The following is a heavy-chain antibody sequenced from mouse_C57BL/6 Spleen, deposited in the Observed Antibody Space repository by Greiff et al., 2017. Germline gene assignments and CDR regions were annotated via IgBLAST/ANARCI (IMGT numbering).Heavy chain of an antibody. CDR1: GYAFSSSW. J-gene: IGHJ2*01. D-gene: IGHD1-1*01. Sequence: QVQLQQSGPELVKPGASVKISCKASGYAFSSSWMNWVKQRPGKGLEWIGRIYPGDGDTNYNGKFKGKATLTADKSSSTAYMQLSSLTSEDSAVYFCARAEDDYGSSPYFDYGGQGTTLTVSS. CDR2: IYPGDGDT. V-gene: IGHV1-82*01. CDR3: ARAEDDYGSSPYFDY.